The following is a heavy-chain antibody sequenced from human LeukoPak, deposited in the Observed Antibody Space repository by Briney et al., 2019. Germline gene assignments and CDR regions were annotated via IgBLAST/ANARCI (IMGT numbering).Heavy chain of an antibody. J-gene: IGHJ6*02. CDR1: GGSFSGYY. CDR2: INHSGST. D-gene: IGHD2-2*01. CDR3: ARDQTLYGMDV. V-gene: IGHV4-34*01. Sequence: SETLSLTCAVYGGSFSGYYWSWIRQPPGKGLEWIGEINHSGSTNYNPSLKSRVTIPVDTSKNQFSLKLSSVTAADTAVYYCARDQTLYGMDVWGQGTTVTVSS.